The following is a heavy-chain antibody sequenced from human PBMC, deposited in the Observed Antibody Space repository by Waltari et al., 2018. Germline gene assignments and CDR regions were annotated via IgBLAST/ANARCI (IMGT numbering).Heavy chain of an antibody. J-gene: IGHJ4*02. V-gene: IGHV3-15*07. Sequence: SNAWMNWVRQAPGKGLEWVGRIKSKTDGGTTDYAAPVKGRFTISRDDSKNTLYLQMNSLKTEDTAVYYCTTERYSSSWYYDYWGQGTLVTVSS. D-gene: IGHD6-13*01. CDR1: SNAW. CDR3: TTERYSSSWYYDY. CDR2: IKSKTDGGTT.